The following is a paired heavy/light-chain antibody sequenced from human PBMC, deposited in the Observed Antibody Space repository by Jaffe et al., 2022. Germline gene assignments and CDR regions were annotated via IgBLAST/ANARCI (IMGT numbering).Heavy chain of an antibody. Sequence: QVQLVQSGAEVKTPGASAKISCKASGYTLTNHYTHWVRLAPGQGLEWMGTIDPSGSWTNSAQMFQDRVTMTRDLSTSTFYMELSSLTSDDTAVYYCAREAALAAKNFDYWGQGTLVTVSS. V-gene: IGHV1-46*01. CDR3: AREAALAAKNFDY. CDR2: IDPSGSWT. CDR1: GYTLTNHY. J-gene: IGHJ4*02. D-gene: IGHD6-13*01.
Light chain of an antibody. CDR3: CSFSTSDTSAYV. CDR1: SSDVGTQKF. V-gene: IGLV2-23*01. CDR2: EGS. J-gene: IGLJ1*01. Sequence: QSALTQPASVSGSPGQSITISCTGTSSDVGTQKFVSWYQQHPGKAPKLIIYEGSKRPSGISNRFSGSKSGNTASLTISGLQAEDEADYYCCSFSTSDTSAYVFGSGTKVTVL.